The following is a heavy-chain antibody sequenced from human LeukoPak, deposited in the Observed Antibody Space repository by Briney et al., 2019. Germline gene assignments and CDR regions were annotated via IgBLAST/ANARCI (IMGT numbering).Heavy chain of an antibody. J-gene: IGHJ3*02. CDR2: INHSGST. Sequence: SETLSLTCAVYGGSFSGYYWSWIRQPPGKGLEWIGEINHSGSTNYNPSLKSRVTISVDTSKNQFSLKLSSVTAADTAVYYCARGPTPRAFDIWGQGTMVTVSS. V-gene: IGHV4-34*01. CDR1: GGSFSGYY. CDR3: ARGPTPRAFDI.